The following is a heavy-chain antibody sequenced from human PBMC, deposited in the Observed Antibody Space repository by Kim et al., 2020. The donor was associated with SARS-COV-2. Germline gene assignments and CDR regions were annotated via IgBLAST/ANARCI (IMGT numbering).Heavy chain of an antibody. V-gene: IGHV4-39*01. CDR2: IYYSGST. D-gene: IGHD5-18*01. J-gene: IGHJ6*02. Sequence: SETLSLTCTVSGGSISSSSYYWGWIRQPPGKGLEWIGSIYYSGSTYYNPSLKSRVTISVDTSKNQFSLKLSSVTAADTAVYYCASPSVQLWYPHYYGMDVWGRGSTVTDSS. CDR3: ASPSVQLWYPHYYGMDV. CDR1: GGSISSSSYY.